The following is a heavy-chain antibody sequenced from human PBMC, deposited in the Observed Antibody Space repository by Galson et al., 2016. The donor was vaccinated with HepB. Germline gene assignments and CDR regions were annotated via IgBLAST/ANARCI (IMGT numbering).Heavy chain of an antibody. CDR1: GGSISSLGHY. Sequence: TLSLTCTVSGGSISSLGHYWTWIRQDPEEGLQWIGYMYYSGNAHYNPSLKSRVIISIDTSKNQFSLKLSSVTAAVAAVYFCAIPNYHDTSRAFDIWGQGTVITVSS. D-gene: IGHD3-22*01. CDR2: MYYSGNA. CDR3: AIPNYHDTSRAFDI. V-gene: IGHV4-31*03. J-gene: IGHJ3*02.